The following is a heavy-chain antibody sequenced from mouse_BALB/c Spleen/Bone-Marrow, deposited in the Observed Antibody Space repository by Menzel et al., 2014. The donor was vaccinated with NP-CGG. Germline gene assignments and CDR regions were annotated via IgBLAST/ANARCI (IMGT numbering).Heavy chain of an antibody. CDR2: SRNKANGYTT. D-gene: IGHD2-4*01. V-gene: IGHV7-3*02. J-gene: IGHJ1*01. Sequence: EVQRVESGGGLAQPGGSLRLSCATSGFTFXDYYMSWVRQPPGKALEWLGFSRNKANGYTTEYSASVKGRFTISRDNSQSILYLQMNTLRAEDSATYYCARDINYDIYWYFDVWGAGTTVTVSS. CDR1: GFTFXDYY. CDR3: ARDINYDIYWYFDV.